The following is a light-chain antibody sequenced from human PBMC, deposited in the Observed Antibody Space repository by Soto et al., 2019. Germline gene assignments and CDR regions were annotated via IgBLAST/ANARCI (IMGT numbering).Light chain of an antibody. J-gene: IGKJ5*01. CDR2: GAS. CDR3: QQYGSSPIT. Sequence: EIVLTQSPGTLSLSPGERATLSCSASQRVSSSLAWYQQKTGQAPRLLISGASSRATGITDRFSGSGSETDFTLTISRLEPEDFALYYCQQYGSSPITFGQGTRLEIK. CDR1: QRVSSS. V-gene: IGKV3-20*01.